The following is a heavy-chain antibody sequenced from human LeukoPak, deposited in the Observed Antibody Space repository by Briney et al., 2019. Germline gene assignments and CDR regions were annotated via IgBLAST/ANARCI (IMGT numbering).Heavy chain of an antibody. Sequence: GGSLRLSCAASGFTFSSYAMHWVRQAPGKGLKWVAVISYDGSNKYYADSVKGRFTISRDNSKNTLYLQMNSLRAEDTAVYYCARSDHTYYYDSSGYTQPEDWGQGTLVTVSS. D-gene: IGHD3-22*01. J-gene: IGHJ4*02. V-gene: IGHV3-30-3*01. CDR3: ARSDHTYYYDSSGYTQPED. CDR1: GFTFSSYA. CDR2: ISYDGSNK.